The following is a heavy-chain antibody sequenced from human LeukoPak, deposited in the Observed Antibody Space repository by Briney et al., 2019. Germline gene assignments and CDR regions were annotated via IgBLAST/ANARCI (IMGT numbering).Heavy chain of an antibody. J-gene: IGHJ6*02. CDR1: GFTSDDYA. V-gene: IGHV3-43*02. CDR2: ISGDGGST. Sequence: GGSLRLSCAASGFTSDDYAMHWVRQAPGKGLEWVSLISGDGGSTYYADSVKGRFTNSRDNSKNSLYLQMNSLRTEDTALYYCAKDTQYSGSYDGMDVWGQGTTVTVSS. CDR3: AKDTQYSGSYDGMDV. D-gene: IGHD1-26*01.